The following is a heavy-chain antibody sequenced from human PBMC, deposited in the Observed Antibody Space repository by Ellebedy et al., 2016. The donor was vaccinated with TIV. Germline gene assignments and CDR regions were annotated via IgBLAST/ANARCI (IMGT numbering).Heavy chain of an antibody. CDR2: ISWNSGSI. Sequence: SLKISCAASGFTFDDYAMHWVRQAPGKGLEWVSGISWNSGSIGYADSVKGRFTISRDNAKNSLYLQMSSLRAEDSAMYYCARPPRDSGYDVAIWGQGALVTVSS. J-gene: IGHJ4*02. V-gene: IGHV3-9*01. D-gene: IGHD5-12*01. CDR3: ARPPRDSGYDVAI. CDR1: GFTFDDYA.